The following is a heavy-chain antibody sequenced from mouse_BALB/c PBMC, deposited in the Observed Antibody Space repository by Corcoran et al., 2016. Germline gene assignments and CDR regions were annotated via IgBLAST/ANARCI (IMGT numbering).Heavy chain of an antibody. V-gene: IGHV1-26*01. Sequence: EVQLQQSGPALVKPGASVKISCKASGYSFTGYYMHWVKQSHVKSLEWIGRINPYNGATSYNQNFKDKASLTVDKSSSTAYMELHSLTSEDSAVYYGASYYGNYWYFDVWGAGTTVTVSS. D-gene: IGHD2-1*01. CDR3: ASYYGNYWYFDV. CDR2: INPYNGAT. CDR1: GYSFTGYY. J-gene: IGHJ1*01.